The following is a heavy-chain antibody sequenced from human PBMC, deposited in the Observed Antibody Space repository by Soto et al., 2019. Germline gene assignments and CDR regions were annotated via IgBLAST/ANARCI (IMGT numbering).Heavy chain of an antibody. D-gene: IGHD3-16*01. J-gene: IGHJ4*02. CDR3: VRVGLNRNYDFDF. CDR2: INPNSDVT. CDR1: GYTFNSYY. Sequence: QVQLVQSGAEVKKPGASVKVSCKASGYTFNSYYIHWVRQAPGQGLEWMGWINPNSDVTGYAESFQGRVIMTRDMSMTTAYMDLTRFRSDDTAVYYCVRVGLNRNYDFDFWGQGTLITVSS. V-gene: IGHV1-2*02.